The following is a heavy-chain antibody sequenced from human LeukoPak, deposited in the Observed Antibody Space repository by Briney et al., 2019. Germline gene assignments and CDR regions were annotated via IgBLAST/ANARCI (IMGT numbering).Heavy chain of an antibody. V-gene: IGHV1-2*02. Sequence: ASVKVSCKASGYTFTAYYMHWVRQAPGQGLEWMGWINPNSGGTNYAQKFQGRVSMTRDTSISTAYMELSRLRSDDTAVYYCASGGVVVPAAMLHYYYYMDVWGKGTTVTVSS. CDR1: GYTFTAYY. CDR2: INPNSGGT. J-gene: IGHJ6*03. D-gene: IGHD2-2*01. CDR3: ASGGVVVPAAMLHYYYYMDV.